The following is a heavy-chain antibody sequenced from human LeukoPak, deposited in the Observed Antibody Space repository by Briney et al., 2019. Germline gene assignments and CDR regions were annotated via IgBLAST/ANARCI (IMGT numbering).Heavy chain of an antibody. CDR2: ISGSGGST. Sequence: GGSLRLSCAASGFTFSSYAMSWVRQAPGKGLEWVSAISGSGGSTYYADSVKGRFTISRDNSKNTLYLQMNSLRAEDTAVYYCAKDPVDTAMVTWYYYYYMDVWGKGTTVTISS. D-gene: IGHD5-18*01. CDR3: AKDPVDTAMVTWYYYYYMDV. CDR1: GFTFSSYA. V-gene: IGHV3-23*01. J-gene: IGHJ6*03.